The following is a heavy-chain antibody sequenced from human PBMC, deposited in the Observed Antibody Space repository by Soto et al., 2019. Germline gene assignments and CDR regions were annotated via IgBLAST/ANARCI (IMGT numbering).Heavy chain of an antibody. CDR2: ISGSDDST. Sequence: EVQLLESGGGLVQPGESLRLSCAASGFTFSSYAMSWVRQAPGKGLEWVSVISGSDDSTYYADSVKGRFTISRDNSKNTLYLQMNSLRSEDRAVYYCAKRSRSSTFDYWGQGTLVTVSS. V-gene: IGHV3-23*01. CDR3: AKRSRSSTFDY. D-gene: IGHD6-6*01. CDR1: GFTFSSYA. J-gene: IGHJ4*02.